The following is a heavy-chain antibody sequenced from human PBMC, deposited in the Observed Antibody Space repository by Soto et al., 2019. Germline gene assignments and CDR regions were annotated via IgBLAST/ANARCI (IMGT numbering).Heavy chain of an antibody. CDR1: GFTFSNHA. CDR2: ISDSGST. Sequence: EVQLLESGGALVQPGGSLRLSCAASGFTFSNHAMNWVRQAPGKGLEWVSTISDSGSTYYADSVKGRFTISRDNSKNTLYLQMNSRTAEDTGVYYCARDPGGHYCTSTSCLYFFDHWGQGTLVIVSS. V-gene: IGHV3-23*01. J-gene: IGHJ4*02. D-gene: IGHD2-2*01. CDR3: ARDPGGHYCTSTSCLYFFDH.